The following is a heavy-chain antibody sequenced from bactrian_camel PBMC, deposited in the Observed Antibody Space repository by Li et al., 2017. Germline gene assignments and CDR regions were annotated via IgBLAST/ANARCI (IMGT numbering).Heavy chain of an antibody. CDR1: GFTFSSYG. CDR2: INKGGDST. J-gene: IGHJ6*01. CDR3: VKDGEDGGWYFGN. V-gene: IGHV3S40*01. D-gene: IGHD5*01. Sequence: DVQLVESGGGLAQPGGSLRLSCAASGFTFSSYGMNWVRQVPGKGLEWVSGINKGGDSTYYADSVKGRFTISRDDGKNTVYLQMNSLKPEDTAVYYYVKDGEDGGWYFGNWGQGTQVT.